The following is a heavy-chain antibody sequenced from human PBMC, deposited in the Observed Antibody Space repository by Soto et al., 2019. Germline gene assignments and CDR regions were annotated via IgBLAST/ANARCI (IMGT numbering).Heavy chain of an antibody. CDR3: AIYYYDSSGYYGYFQH. CDR1: GGSISSGGYY. Sequence: QVQLQESGPGLVKPSQTLSLTCTVSGGSISSGGYYWSWIRQHPGKGLEWIGYIYYSGSTYYNPSHKSRVTISVDTSKNQFSLKLSSVTAADTAVYYCAIYYYDSSGYYGYFQHWGQGTLVTVSS. D-gene: IGHD3-22*01. CDR2: IYYSGST. V-gene: IGHV4-31*03. J-gene: IGHJ1*01.